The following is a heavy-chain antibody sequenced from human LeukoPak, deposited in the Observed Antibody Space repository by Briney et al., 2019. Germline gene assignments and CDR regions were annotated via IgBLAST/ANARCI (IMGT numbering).Heavy chain of an antibody. D-gene: IGHD4-23*01. Sequence: ASVKVSCKASGYTFTSYYMHWVRQAPGQGLEWMGWINPNSGGTNYAQKFQSRVTMTRDTSISTAYMELSRLRSDDTAVYYCARDLYDYGGNSGSDYWGQGTLVTVSS. CDR2: INPNSGGT. J-gene: IGHJ4*02. V-gene: IGHV1-2*02. CDR1: GYTFTSYY. CDR3: ARDLYDYGGNSGSDY.